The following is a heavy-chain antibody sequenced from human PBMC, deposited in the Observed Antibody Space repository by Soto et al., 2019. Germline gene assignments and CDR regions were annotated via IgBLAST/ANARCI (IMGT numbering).Heavy chain of an antibody. CDR1: GFTFSSYA. Sequence: EVHLLESGVGLVQPGGSLRLSCTASGFTFSSYAMTWVRQAPGRGLEGVSGITGSGGRTYYADSVKGRFTISRDNSKSTLDLQMNSLRAEDTAVYYCAKDTRYGDYVRWFDSWGQGTLVTVSS. V-gene: IGHV3-23*01. D-gene: IGHD4-17*01. J-gene: IGHJ5*01. CDR3: AKDTRYGDYVRWFDS. CDR2: ITGSGGRT.